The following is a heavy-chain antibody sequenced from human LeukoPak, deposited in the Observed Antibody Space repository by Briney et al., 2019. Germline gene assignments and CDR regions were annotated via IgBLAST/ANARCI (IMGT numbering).Heavy chain of an antibody. CDR2: INPNSGGK. D-gene: IGHD5-18*01. CDR3: VRDTAMVQFDY. CDR1: GYTFTGYY. J-gene: IGHJ4*02. Sequence: ASVKVPCKASGYTFTGYYMHWVRQAPGQGLEGMGWINPNSGGKNYAQKFQGRVTMTKDPSISTAYMELSRLRSDDTAVYYCVRDTAMVQFDYWGQGTLVTVSS. V-gene: IGHV1-2*02.